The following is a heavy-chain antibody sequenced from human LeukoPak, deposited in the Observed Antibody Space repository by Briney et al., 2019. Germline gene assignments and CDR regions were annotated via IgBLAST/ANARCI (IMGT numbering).Heavy chain of an antibody. Sequence: SVKVSCKASGGTFRTYAISWVRQAPGQGLEWMGRITPIFGSPEYSQKFQGRVTISADDSSTTVHMEVRSLTSEDTAVYYCARVLGGTRPYYALDVWGQGTTVTVSS. D-gene: IGHD1-26*01. V-gene: IGHV1-69*13. J-gene: IGHJ6*02. CDR2: ITPIFGSP. CDR1: GGTFRTYA. CDR3: ARVLGGTRPYYALDV.